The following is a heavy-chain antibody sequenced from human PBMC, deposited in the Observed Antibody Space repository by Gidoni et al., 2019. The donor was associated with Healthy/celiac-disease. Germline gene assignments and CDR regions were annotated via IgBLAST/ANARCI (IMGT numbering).Heavy chain of an antibody. V-gene: IGHV3-30-3*01. CDR3: ARDSAYYYDSSGYMDV. D-gene: IGHD3-22*01. J-gene: IGHJ6*02. CDR1: GFTFSSYA. CDR2: ISYDGSNK. Sequence: QVQLVESGGGVVQPGRSLRLSCAASGFTFSSYAMHWVRQAPGKGLEWVAVISYDGSNKYYADSVKGRFTISRDNSKNTLYLQMNSLRAEDTAVYYCARDSAYYYDSSGYMDVWGQGTTVTVSS.